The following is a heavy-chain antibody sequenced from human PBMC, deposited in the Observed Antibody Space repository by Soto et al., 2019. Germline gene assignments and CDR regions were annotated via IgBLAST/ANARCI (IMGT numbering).Heavy chain of an antibody. V-gene: IGHV1-18*01. CDR3: ARDYYDFWSGYPTTFDY. J-gene: IGHJ4*02. CDR2: ISAYNGNT. Sequence: ASVKVSCKASGYTFTSYGISWVRQAPGQGLEWMGWISAYNGNTNYAQKLQGRVTMTTDTSTSTAYMELRSLRSDDTAVYYCARDYYDFWSGYPTTFDYWGQGTLVTVSS. D-gene: IGHD3-3*01. CDR1: GYTFTSYG.